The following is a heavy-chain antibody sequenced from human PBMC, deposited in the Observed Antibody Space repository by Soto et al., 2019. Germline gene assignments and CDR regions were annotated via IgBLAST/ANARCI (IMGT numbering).Heavy chain of an antibody. Sequence: VKVSCKACCYTFTSYGISSLRQSPGQGLEWMGWISAYNGNTNYAQKLQGRVTMTTDTSTSTAYMELRSLRSDDTAVYFCARVNWNYYYGMDVWGQGTTVTVSS. CDR3: ARVNWNYYYGMDV. CDR1: CYTFTSYG. V-gene: IGHV1-18*01. D-gene: IGHD1-1*01. CDR2: ISAYNGNT. J-gene: IGHJ6*02.